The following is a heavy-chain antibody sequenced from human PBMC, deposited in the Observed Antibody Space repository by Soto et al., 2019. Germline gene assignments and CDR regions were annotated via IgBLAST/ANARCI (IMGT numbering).Heavy chain of an antibody. CDR3: AREDYDSSGYHEYFQH. Sequence: GGSLRLSCAASGFTFSSYSMNWVRQAPGKGLEWVSYISSSSSTIYYADSVKGRFTISRDNAKNSLYLQMNSLRDEDTAVYYCAREDYDSSGYHEYFQHWGQGTLVTVSS. CDR2: ISSSSSTI. CDR1: GFTFSSYS. J-gene: IGHJ1*01. V-gene: IGHV3-48*02. D-gene: IGHD3-22*01.